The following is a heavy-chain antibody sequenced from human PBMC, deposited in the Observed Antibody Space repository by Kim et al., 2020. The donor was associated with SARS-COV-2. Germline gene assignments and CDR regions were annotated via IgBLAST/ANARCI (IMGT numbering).Heavy chain of an antibody. J-gene: IGHJ6*02. CDR2: ISGDGGST. V-gene: IGHV3-43*02. D-gene: IGHD2-2*01. CDR3: AKDKYCSSTSCPNCGYYYYYGMAV. Sequence: GGSLRLSCAASGFTFDDYAMHWVRQAPGKGLEWVSLISGDGGSTYYADSVKGRFTISRDNSKNSLYLQMNSLRTEDTALYYCAKDKYCSSTSCPNCGYYYYYGMAVWGQGTTVTVSS. CDR1: GFTFDDYA.